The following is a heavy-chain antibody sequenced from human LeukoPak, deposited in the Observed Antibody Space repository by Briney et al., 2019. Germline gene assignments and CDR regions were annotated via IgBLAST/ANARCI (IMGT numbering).Heavy chain of an antibody. V-gene: IGHV4-59*01. CDR3: ARDGAGPRHDYGDYTFDY. J-gene: IGHJ4*02. Sequence: SETLSLTCTVSGDSIGSYSWNWIRQPPGKGLEWIGYVYHTRSTNYNPSLKSRVTISVDTSKNQFSLKLSSVTAADTAVYYCARDGAGPRHDYGDYTFDYWGQGALVSVSA. D-gene: IGHD4-17*01. CDR2: VYHTRST. CDR1: GDSIGSYS.